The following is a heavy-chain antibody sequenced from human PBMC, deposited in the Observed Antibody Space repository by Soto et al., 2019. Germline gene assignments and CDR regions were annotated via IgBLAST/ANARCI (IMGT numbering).Heavy chain of an antibody. Sequence: EVQLVESGGGLVQPGGSLRLSCAASGFTFSSYWMSWVRQAPGKGLEWVANIKQDGSEKYYVDSVKGRFTISRDNAKNSLYLQMNSLRAEDTAVYYCARAPKDYYYYHYYMDVWGKGTTVTVSS. CDR1: GFTFSSYW. CDR3: ARAPKDYYYYHYYMDV. V-gene: IGHV3-7*01. J-gene: IGHJ6*03. CDR2: IKQDGSEK.